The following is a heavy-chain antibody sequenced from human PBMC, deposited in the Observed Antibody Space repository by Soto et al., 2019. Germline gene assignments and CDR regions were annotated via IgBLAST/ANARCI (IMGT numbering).Heavy chain of an antibody. CDR1: GCSFASYW. Sequence: GEARRISCQCSGCSFASYWIGWVRQMPGKDVELMGIIYPGDSDTRYSTSFQGQVTISADKSLMTAYLQWTSLKASDTALYYCARTPPFIRGRRYDGMYXWGHVTGVTIS. CDR3: ARTPPFIRGRRYDGMYX. J-gene: IGHJ6*02. V-gene: IGHV5-51*01. D-gene: IGHD2-15*01. CDR2: IYPGDSDT.